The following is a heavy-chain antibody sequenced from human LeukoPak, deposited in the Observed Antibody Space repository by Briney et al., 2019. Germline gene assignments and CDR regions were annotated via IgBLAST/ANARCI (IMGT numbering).Heavy chain of an antibody. J-gene: IGHJ3*01. CDR3: ARAGWGGSYFDAFDL. CDR1: GFTFSNYA. Sequence: GGSLRLSCEASGFTFSNYAMNWVRQAPGKGLEWVSGITGSGGYTYYADPVKGRFSISRDNSKNTLYLQIKSLRTEDTAQYFCARAGWGGSYFDAFDLWGHGTMVTVSS. CDR2: ITGSGGYT. D-gene: IGHD1-26*01. V-gene: IGHV3-23*01.